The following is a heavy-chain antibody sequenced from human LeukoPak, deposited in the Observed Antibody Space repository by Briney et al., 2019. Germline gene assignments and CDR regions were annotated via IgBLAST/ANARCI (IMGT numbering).Heavy chain of an antibody. Sequence: PGGSLRLSCAASGFTFSSYSMNWVRQAPGKGLEWVSYISSSSSTIYYADSVKGRFTISRDNAKNSLYLQMNSLRAEDTAVYYCARDAQEDGTYYYYYYYMDVWGKGTTVTVSS. CDR1: GFTFSSYS. CDR2: ISSSSSTI. CDR3: ARDAQEDGTYYYYYYYMDV. J-gene: IGHJ6*03. D-gene: IGHD1-14*01. V-gene: IGHV3-48*04.